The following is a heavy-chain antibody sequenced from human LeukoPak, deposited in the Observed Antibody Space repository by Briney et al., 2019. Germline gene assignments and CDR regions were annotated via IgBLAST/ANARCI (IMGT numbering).Heavy chain of an antibody. V-gene: IGHV1-18*01. CDR2: ISAYNGNT. CDR1: GYTFTSYG. Sequence: ASVKVSWKASGYTFTSYGISWVRQAPGQGLEWMGWISAYNGNTNYAQKLQGRVTMTTDTSTSTAYMELRSLRSDDTAVYYCARERREPPYYYYGMDVWGQGTTVTVSS. J-gene: IGHJ6*02. D-gene: IGHD1-26*01. CDR3: ARERREPPYYYYGMDV.